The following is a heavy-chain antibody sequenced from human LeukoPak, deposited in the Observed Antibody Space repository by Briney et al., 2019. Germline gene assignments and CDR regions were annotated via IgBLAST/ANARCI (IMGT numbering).Heavy chain of an antibody. CDR2: IYRSGST. CDR1: GFTVSTNY. J-gene: IGHJ3*02. V-gene: IGHV3-53*01. CDR3: ARDSGHDAFDI. Sequence: PRGSLRLSCAASGFTVSTNYVSWVRQAPGQGLEWVSVIYRSGSTYYADSVKGRFTISRDNSKNTLYLQMNRLRAEDTAVYYCARDSGHDAFDIWGQGTMVTVSS.